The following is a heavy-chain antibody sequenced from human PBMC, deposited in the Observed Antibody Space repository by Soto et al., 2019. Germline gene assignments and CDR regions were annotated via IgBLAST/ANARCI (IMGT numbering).Heavy chain of an antibody. CDR1: GGSISSYY. Sequence: SETLSLTCTASGGSISSYYWSWIRQPPGKGLEWIGYIYYSGSTNYNPSLKSRVTISVDTSKNQFSLKLSSVTAADTAVYYCARASGQLVPYYYYYGMDVWGQGTTVTVSS. D-gene: IGHD6-6*01. CDR2: IYYSGST. CDR3: ARASGQLVPYYYYYGMDV. V-gene: IGHV4-59*01. J-gene: IGHJ6*02.